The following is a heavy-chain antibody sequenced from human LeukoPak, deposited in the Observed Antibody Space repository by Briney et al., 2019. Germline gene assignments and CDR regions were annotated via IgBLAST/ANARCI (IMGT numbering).Heavy chain of an antibody. V-gene: IGHV3-21*01. Sequence: PGGSLRLSCAASGFTFSSYSMNWVRQAPGKGLEWVSSISSSSSYIYYADSVKGRFTISRDNAKNSLYLQMNSLRAEDTAVYYCARELGRGGYYDFWSGPRPPTFWGQGTLVTVSS. CDR3: ARELGRGGYYDFWSGPRPPTF. J-gene: IGHJ4*02. CDR1: GFTFSSYS. D-gene: IGHD3-3*01. CDR2: ISSSSSYI.